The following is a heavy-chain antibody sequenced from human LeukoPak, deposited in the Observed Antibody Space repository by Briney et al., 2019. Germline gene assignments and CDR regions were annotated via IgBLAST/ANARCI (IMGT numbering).Heavy chain of an antibody. Sequence: GASVKVSCKASGYTFTSYGFSWVRQAPGQGLEWMGWISAYNGNTNYAQKLQGRVTMTTDTSTSTAYMELRRLRPNDTAVYFCARDHNSGSYYYDYWGQGTLVTVSS. CDR2: ISAYNGNT. V-gene: IGHV1-18*01. CDR1: GYTFTSYG. J-gene: IGHJ4*02. CDR3: ARDHNSGSYYYDY. D-gene: IGHD1-26*01.